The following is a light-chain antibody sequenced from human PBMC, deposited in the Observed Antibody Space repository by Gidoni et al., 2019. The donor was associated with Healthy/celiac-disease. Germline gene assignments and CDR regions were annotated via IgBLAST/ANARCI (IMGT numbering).Light chain of an antibody. CDR3: QQRSNWPRMYT. J-gene: IGKJ2*01. Sequence: EIVLTQSPATLSLSPGERATLSCRASQSVSSYLAWYQQKPGQAPRLLIYDASNRATGIPARFSGSGSGTDFTLTISSLEPEDFAVYYCQQRSNWPRMYTFGHGTKLDIK. CDR1: QSVSSY. V-gene: IGKV3-11*01. CDR2: DAS.